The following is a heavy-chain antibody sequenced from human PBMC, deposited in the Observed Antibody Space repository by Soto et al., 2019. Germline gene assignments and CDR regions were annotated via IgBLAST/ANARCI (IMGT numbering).Heavy chain of an antibody. Sequence: ASVKVSCKSSGYTFTSYVMHWVRQAPGQGLEWMGWINPNSGDTKYAQKFQGRVTMTRDMSISTAYMELRRLTSDDTAVYYCARVRTYHESSGSLDYWGQGTLVTVSS. J-gene: IGHJ4*02. CDR3: ARVRTYHESSGSLDY. V-gene: IGHV1-2*02. CDR2: INPNSGDT. CDR1: GYTFTSYV. D-gene: IGHD3-22*01.